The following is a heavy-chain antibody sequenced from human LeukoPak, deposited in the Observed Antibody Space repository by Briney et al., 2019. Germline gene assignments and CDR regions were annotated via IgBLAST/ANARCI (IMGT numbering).Heavy chain of an antibody. CDR2: IKQDGSEK. Sequence: GGSLRLSCAASGFTFSSYWMSWVRQAPGKGLEWVANIKQDGSEKYYVDSVKGRFTISRDNAKNSLYLQMNSLRAEDTALYYCAKDIQATMVRGYYYYMDVWGKGTTVTVSS. CDR3: AKDIQATMVRGYYYYMDV. CDR1: GFTFSSYW. V-gene: IGHV3-7*03. J-gene: IGHJ6*03. D-gene: IGHD3-10*01.